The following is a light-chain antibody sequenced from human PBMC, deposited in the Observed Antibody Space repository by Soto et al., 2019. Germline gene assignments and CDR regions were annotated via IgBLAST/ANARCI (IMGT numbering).Light chain of an antibody. Sequence: DIQMTQSPSSLSASVGDRVTITCQAGQDISNSLNWYQHKPGKAPKLLIYDASSLETGVPSRFGGSGSGTDFTFTIRSLQPEDIATYYCQQYDNVPLTFGGWTKVE. CDR2: DAS. CDR3: QQYDNVPLT. J-gene: IGKJ4*01. V-gene: IGKV1-33*01. CDR1: QDISNS.